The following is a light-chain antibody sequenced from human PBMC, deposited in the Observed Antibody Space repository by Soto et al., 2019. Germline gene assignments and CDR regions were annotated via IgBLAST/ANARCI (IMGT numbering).Light chain of an antibody. V-gene: IGLV2-14*01. CDR1: SSDVGAYNF. CDR2: EVT. Sequence: QSALTQPASVSGSPGQSITISCTGTSSDVGAYNFVSWYQHHPGRAPKLIIYEVTIRPSGVSNRFSGSKSGNTASLTISGLQAEDEADYYCSSYTTSAPYVFGSGTKVTGL. J-gene: IGLJ1*01. CDR3: SSYTTSAPYV.